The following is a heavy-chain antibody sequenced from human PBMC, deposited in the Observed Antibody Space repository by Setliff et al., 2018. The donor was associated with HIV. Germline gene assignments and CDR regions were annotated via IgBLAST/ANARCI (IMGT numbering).Heavy chain of an antibody. J-gene: IGHJ3*01. CDR1: GYTFTGHY. CDR3: ARSSRANEAFDV. V-gene: IGHV1-45*02. Sequence: SVKVSCKASGYTFTGHYLHWVRQAPGQALEWMGWFTPFNDNTNYAQKYRGRISITRDRSMSTAYMELSSLRSEDTGMYYCARSSRANEAFDVWGQGTMVTVSS. CDR2: FTPFNDNT.